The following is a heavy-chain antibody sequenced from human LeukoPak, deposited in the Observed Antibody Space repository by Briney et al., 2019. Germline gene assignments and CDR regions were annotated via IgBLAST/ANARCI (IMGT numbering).Heavy chain of an antibody. Sequence: SETLSLTCAVYGGSFSGYYWSWIRQSAGKGLEWIGRIYTSGNTNYNPSLKSRVTISVDTSKNQFYLKLSSVTAADTAVYYCSKEKPAYDILTGYYSSWFDPWGQGTLVTVSS. CDR2: IYTSGNT. CDR3: SKEKPAYDILTGYYSSWFDP. V-gene: IGHV4-59*10. J-gene: IGHJ5*02. D-gene: IGHD3-9*01. CDR1: GGSFSGYY.